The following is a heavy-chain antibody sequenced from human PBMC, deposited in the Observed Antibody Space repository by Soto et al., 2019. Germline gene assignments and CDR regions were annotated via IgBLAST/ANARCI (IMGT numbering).Heavy chain of an antibody. Sequence: GESLKISCKGSGYSFTSYWIGWVRQMPGKGLEWMGIIYPGDSDTRYSPSFQGQVTISRDNSKNIVYLQMNSLRVDDTALYYCVKEVETVRLVAFALWGQGTQVTVSS. CDR2: IYPGDSDT. CDR1: GYSFTSYW. CDR3: VKEVETVRLVAFAL. V-gene: IGHV5-51*01. D-gene: IGHD5-18*01. J-gene: IGHJ4*02.